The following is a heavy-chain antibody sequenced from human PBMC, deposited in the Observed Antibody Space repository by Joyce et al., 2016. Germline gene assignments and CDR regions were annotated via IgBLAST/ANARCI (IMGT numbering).Heavy chain of an antibody. CDR3: ARSRQIYIYGYHYYGMDV. J-gene: IGHJ6*02. CDR2: ISYDGSNK. CDR1: GFTFSSYA. V-gene: IGHV3-30*04. D-gene: IGHD5-18*01. Sequence: QVQLVESGGGVVQPGRSLRLSCAASGFTFSSYAMDWVGQAPGKGLEGVAVISYDGSNKYYADSVKGRFTISRDNSKNTLYLQMNSLRPEDTAVYYCARSRQIYIYGYHYYGMDVWGQGTTVTVSS.